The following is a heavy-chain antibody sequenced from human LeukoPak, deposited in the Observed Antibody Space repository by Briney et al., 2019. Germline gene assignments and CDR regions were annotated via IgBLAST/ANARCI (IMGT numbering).Heavy chain of an antibody. J-gene: IGHJ4*02. CDR2: IYYSGST. CDR3: ARYHNGYDDY. CDR1: GGSISSGDYY. V-gene: IGHV4-30-4*01. D-gene: IGHD5-12*01. Sequence: TSETLSLTCTVSGGSISSGDYYWSWIRQPPGKGLEWIGYIYYSGSTYYNPSLKSRLTISLDTSKNQFSLKLSSVTAADTAVYYCARYHNGYDDYWGQGTLVTVSS.